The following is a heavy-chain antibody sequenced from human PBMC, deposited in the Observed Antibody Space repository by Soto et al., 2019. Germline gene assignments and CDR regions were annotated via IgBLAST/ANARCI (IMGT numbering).Heavy chain of an antibody. CDR1: GFTFSSYA. J-gene: IGHJ4*02. CDR2: ISDDGSNK. Sequence: QVQLVESGGGVVQPGRSLRLSCAASGFTFSSYAMHWVRQAPGKGLEWVAVISDDGSNKYYADSVKGRFTISRDNSKNTLYLQMNSLRAEDTAVYYCARDQNYDSSGYPTNWGQGTLVTVSS. CDR3: ARDQNYDSSGYPTN. D-gene: IGHD3-22*01. V-gene: IGHV3-30-3*01.